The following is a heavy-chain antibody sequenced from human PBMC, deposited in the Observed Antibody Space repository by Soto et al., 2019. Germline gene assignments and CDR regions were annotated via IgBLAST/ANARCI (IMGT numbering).Heavy chain of an antibody. Sequence: QVQLQESGPGLVEPSETLSLTCAVSGVSITETYWWSWGRQPPGKGLEWIGEISHRGTTHYNPSLWSRVTMSTDASRNQISLTLMSVTAADSASYYCARHTAVAGTRGFDYWGQGILVTVSS. D-gene: IGHD6-19*01. CDR3: ARHTAVAGTRGFDY. J-gene: IGHJ4*02. V-gene: IGHV4-4*02. CDR1: GVSITETYW. CDR2: ISHRGTT.